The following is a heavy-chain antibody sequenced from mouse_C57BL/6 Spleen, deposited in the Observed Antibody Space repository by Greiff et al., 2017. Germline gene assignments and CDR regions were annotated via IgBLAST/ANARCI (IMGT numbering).Heavy chain of an antibody. Sequence: LLESGPGLVKPSQSLSLTCSVTGYSITSGYYWNWIRQFPGNKLEWMGYISYDGSNNYNPSLINRNSITRDTSKNQFFLKLNSMTTEDAATFYYARNNCGSSCYYFDYWGQGTTLTVSS. D-gene: IGHD1-1*01. CDR2: ISYDGSN. V-gene: IGHV3-6*01. CDR3: ARNNCGSSCYYFDY. CDR1: GYSITSGYY. J-gene: IGHJ2*01.